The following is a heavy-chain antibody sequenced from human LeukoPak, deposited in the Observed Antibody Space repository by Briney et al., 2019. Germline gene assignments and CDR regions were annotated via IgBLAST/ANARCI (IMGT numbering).Heavy chain of an antibody. V-gene: IGHV3-30-3*01. CDR1: GFTFSSYA. CDR2: ISYDGSNK. D-gene: IGHD1-26*01. CDR3: ARGGASRFDH. Sequence: GGSLRLSCAASGFTFSSYAMHWVRQAPGKGLEWVAVISYDGSNKYYADSVKGRFTISRDNSKNTLYLQMNSLRAEDTAVYYCARGGASRFDHWGQGTLVTVSS. J-gene: IGHJ4*02.